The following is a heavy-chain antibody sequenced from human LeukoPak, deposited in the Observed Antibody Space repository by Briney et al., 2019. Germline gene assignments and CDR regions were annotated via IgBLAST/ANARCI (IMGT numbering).Heavy chain of an antibody. J-gene: IGHJ1*01. CDR1: VYSFTNYW. V-gene: IGHV5-51*01. D-gene: IGHD3-22*01. CDR3: ARHPYYYDTSGYYYYFQH. CDR2: LYPGDSVT. Sequence: GESLKTSCKCAVYSFTNYWISWVRQMPGKGREGMGILYPGDSVTRYNPSFQGQVTISADKSISTAYLQWNSLQASDTAMYYCARHPYYYDTSGYYYYFQHWGQGTLVTVSS.